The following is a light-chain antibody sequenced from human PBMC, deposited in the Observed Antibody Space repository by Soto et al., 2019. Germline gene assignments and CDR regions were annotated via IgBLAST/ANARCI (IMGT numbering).Light chain of an antibody. CDR2: GAT. CDR1: QSIGSD. CDR3: QQYNDWPAVT. J-gene: IGKJ4*01. V-gene: IGKV3-15*01. Sequence: EIVMTQSPDTLSVSPGETATLSCRASQSIGSDLAWYQQKPGQAPRLILYGATTRATGIPDRFGGFGSGTYFTLFITMQSEDFAVYYCQQYNDWPAVTFGGGTRVDIK.